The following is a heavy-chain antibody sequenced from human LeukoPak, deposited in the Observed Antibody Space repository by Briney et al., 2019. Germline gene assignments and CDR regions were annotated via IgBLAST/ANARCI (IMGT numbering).Heavy chain of an antibody. CDR1: GGTFSSYA. CDR3: ARDPGYSSGWTHSYYGMDV. D-gene: IGHD6-19*01. CDR2: IIPIFGTA. Sequence: GASVKVSCKASGGTFSSYAISWVRQAPGQGLEWMGGIIPIFGTANYAQKLQGRVTMTTDTSTGTAYTELRSLRSDDTAVYYCARDPGYSSGWTHSYYGMDVWGQGTTVTVSS. V-gene: IGHV1-69*05. J-gene: IGHJ6*02.